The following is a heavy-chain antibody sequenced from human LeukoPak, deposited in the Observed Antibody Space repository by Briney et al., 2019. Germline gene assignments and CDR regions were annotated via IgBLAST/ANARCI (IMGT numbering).Heavy chain of an antibody. Sequence: PSETLSLTCAVYGGSFSGYYWSWIRQPPGKGLEWIGEINHSGSTNYNSSLKSRVTISVDTSKNQFSLKLSSVTAADTAVYYCARGRGSRFGSSPVHKRPFDYWGQGTLVTVSS. CDR3: ARGRGSRFGSSPVHKRPFDY. CDR2: INHSGST. V-gene: IGHV4-34*01. CDR1: GGSFSGYY. D-gene: IGHD6-6*01. J-gene: IGHJ4*02.